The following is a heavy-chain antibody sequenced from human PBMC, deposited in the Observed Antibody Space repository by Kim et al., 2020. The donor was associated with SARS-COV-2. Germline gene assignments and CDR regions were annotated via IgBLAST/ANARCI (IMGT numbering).Heavy chain of an antibody. D-gene: IGHD2-2*01. CDR2: INPDSGGT. CDR3: ARVSQISGDSTSWEDY. V-gene: IGHV1-2*02. J-gene: IGHJ4*02. CDR1: GYTFIAYY. Sequence: ASVKVSCKTSGYTFIAYYMHWVRQAPGQGLEWMGWINPDSGGTNYAQNFQGRVTMTRDTSISTAYMELSRLRSDDTAVYYCARVSQISGDSTSWEDYWGQGTLVTVSS.